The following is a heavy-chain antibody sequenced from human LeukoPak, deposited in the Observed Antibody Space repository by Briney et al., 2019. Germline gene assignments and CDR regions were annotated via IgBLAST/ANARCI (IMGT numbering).Heavy chain of an antibody. CDR1: GYTFTGYY. Sequence: ASVKVSCKASGYTFTGYYMHWVRQAPGQGLEWMGWINPNSGDTNYPQKFQGRVTMTRDTSLSTAYMELSSLRSEDTAVYYCAREHDYSNSVDYYYYYYYMDVWGKGTTVTVSS. D-gene: IGHD4-11*01. CDR3: AREHDYSNSVDYYYYYYYMDV. J-gene: IGHJ6*03. CDR2: INPNSGDT. V-gene: IGHV1-2*02.